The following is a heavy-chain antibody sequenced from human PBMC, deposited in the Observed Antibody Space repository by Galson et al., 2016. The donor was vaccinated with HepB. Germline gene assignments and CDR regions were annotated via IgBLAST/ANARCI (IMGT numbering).Heavy chain of an antibody. Sequence: CAISGDSVSSNSAGWNWIRQSPSRGLEWLGGTFYRSNWQNDYAESVKSRISINPDTSKNQFSLHLNSVTPEDTAVYYCARSYLLGRGFGWWGQGTLVTVSA. CDR1: GDSVSSNSAG. CDR2: TFYRSNWQN. CDR3: ARSYLLGRGFGW. V-gene: IGHV6-1*01. D-gene: IGHD7-27*01. J-gene: IGHJ4*02.